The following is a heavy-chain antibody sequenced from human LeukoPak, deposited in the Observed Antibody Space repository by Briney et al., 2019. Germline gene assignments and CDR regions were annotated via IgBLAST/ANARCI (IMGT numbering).Heavy chain of an antibody. CDR2: IKSKTDGGTT. CDR3: TQGGPPRIAMGRGGGWFDP. CDR1: GFTFSNAW. J-gene: IGHJ5*02. Sequence: GGSLRLSCAASGFTFSNAWMSWVRQAPGKGLEWVGRIKSKTDGGTTDYAAPVKGRFTTSRDDSKNTLYLQMNSLKTEDTGVDFCTQGGPPRIAMGRGGGWFDPWGQGNLVTVSS. V-gene: IGHV3-15*01. D-gene: IGHD3-10*01.